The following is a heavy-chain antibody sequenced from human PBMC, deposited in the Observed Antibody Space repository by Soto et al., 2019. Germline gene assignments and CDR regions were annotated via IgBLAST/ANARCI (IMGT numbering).Heavy chain of an antibody. J-gene: IGHJ4*02. CDR3: ARDPVTAY. CDR1: GFTLSDYY. V-gene: IGHV3-7*03. Sequence: PGGSLRLSCATSGFTLSDYYISWVRQAPGKGLEWVGNIKGDGSITHYVVSVSGRFTTSRDNAEDLIYLQMNNLRVEDTAMYYCARDPVTAYWGQGTQVTVSS. CDR2: IKGDGSIT.